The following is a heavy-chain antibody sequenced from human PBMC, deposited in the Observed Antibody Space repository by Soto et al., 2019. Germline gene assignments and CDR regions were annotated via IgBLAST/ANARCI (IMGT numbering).Heavy chain of an antibody. CDR1: GFTFGNFA. CDR2: ISYDGSNK. Sequence: GGSLRLSCAASGFTFGNFAMHWVRQAPGKGLEWVAVISYDGSNKYYADSVKGRFTISRDNSKNTLYLQMNSLRAEDTAVYYCAKERGTMVRGVSYMDVWGKGTTVTVSS. D-gene: IGHD3-10*01. J-gene: IGHJ6*03. V-gene: IGHV3-30*18. CDR3: AKERGTMVRGVSYMDV.